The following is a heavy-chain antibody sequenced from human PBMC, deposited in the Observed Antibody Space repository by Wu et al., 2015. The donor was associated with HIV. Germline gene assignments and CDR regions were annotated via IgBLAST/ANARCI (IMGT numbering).Heavy chain of an antibody. V-gene: IGHV1-2*02. Sequence: QVQLVQSGAEVKKPGASVKVSCKASGYTFTSYYMHWVRQAPGQGLEWMGWINSNRGGTKYAQKFQGRVTMSRDTAISTAYMELASLTSDDTAVYYCARLQSLHGLYSNADFWGQGTLVTVSS. J-gene: IGHJ4*02. D-gene: IGHD5-24*01. CDR3: ARLQSLHGLYSNADF. CDR1: GYTFTSYY. CDR2: INSNRGGT.